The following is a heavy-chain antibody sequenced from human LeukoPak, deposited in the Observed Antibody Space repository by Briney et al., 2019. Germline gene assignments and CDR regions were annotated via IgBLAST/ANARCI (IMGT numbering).Heavy chain of an antibody. D-gene: IGHD6-13*01. CDR3: ARCAYSSSWYANIDY. CDR2: ISSSGSTI. Sequence: GGSLRLSCAASGFTFSSYEMNWVRQAPGKGLERVSYISSSGSTIYYADSVKGRFTISRDNAKNSLYLQMNSLRAEDTAVYYCARCAYSSSWYANIDYWGQGTLVTVSS. V-gene: IGHV3-48*03. CDR1: GFTFSSYE. J-gene: IGHJ4*02.